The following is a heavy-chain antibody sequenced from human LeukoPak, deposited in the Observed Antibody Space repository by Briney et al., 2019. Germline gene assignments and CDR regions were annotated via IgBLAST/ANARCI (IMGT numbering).Heavy chain of an antibody. Sequence: GASVKVSCRASGYSFTAYNIHWVRQAPGQGLEWMGWISPNSGATKYAQNFQGWVTMTRDTSISTAYLELSSLRSEDTAVYYCATPGYGGKGGYYFDYWGQGTLVTVSS. D-gene: IGHD4-23*01. CDR3: ATPGYGGKGGYYFDY. V-gene: IGHV1-2*04. J-gene: IGHJ4*02. CDR1: GYSFTAYN. CDR2: ISPNSGAT.